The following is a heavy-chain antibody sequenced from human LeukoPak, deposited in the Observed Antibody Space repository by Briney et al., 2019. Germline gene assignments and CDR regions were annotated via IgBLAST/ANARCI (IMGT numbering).Heavy chain of an antibody. D-gene: IGHD4-23*01. Sequence: ASVKGSCKASGYSFTDYYIQWVRQAPGQGLEWMGWINPNTGGTSFAQKFQGRVTMTRDTSISTAYLELSRLTSDDTAVYYCARNYDGACDYWGQGTLVTVSS. CDR3: ARNYDGACDY. CDR2: INPNTGGT. V-gene: IGHV1-2*02. CDR1: GYSFTDYY. J-gene: IGHJ4*02.